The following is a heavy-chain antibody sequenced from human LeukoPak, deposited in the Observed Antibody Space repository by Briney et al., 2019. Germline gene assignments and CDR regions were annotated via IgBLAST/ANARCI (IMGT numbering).Heavy chain of an antibody. D-gene: IGHD2-21*02. Sequence: SETLSLTCTVSGGSISSYYWSWIRQPPGEGLEWIGYIFYSGSTNYNPSLKSRVTISVDTSKNQFSLKLRSVTAADTAVYYCARLQVHCGGDCYTRWFDPWGQGTLVTVSS. CDR1: GGSISSYY. CDR2: IFYSGST. J-gene: IGHJ5*02. CDR3: ARLQVHCGGDCYTRWFDP. V-gene: IGHV4-59*08.